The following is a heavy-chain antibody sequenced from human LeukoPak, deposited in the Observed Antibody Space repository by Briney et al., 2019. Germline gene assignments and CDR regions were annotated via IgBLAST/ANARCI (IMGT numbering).Heavy chain of an antibody. CDR2: ISYDGSNK. Sequence: HPGRSLRLSCAASGFTFSSYGMHWVRQAPGKGLEWVAVISYDGSNKCYADSVKGRFTISRDNSKNTLYLQMNSLRAEDTAVYYCAKGGYSGYDWQVNYYYGMDVWGQGTTVTVSS. D-gene: IGHD5-12*01. J-gene: IGHJ6*02. CDR3: AKGGYSGYDWQVNYYYGMDV. CDR1: GFTFSSYG. V-gene: IGHV3-30*18.